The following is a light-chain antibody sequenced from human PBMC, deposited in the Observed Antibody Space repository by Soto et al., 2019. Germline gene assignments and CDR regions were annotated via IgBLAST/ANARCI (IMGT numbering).Light chain of an antibody. CDR2: DVS. V-gene: IGLV2-14*03. CDR3: SSYTSKLAVV. J-gene: IGLJ2*01. Sequence: QSALTQPASVSGSPGQSITISCTGTSSDVGAYMYVSWYQHHPGKAPRLIIYDVSNRPSGVSNRFSGSKSGNTASLTISGLQSEDEADYYCSSYTSKLAVVFGGGTKLTVL. CDR1: SSDVGAYMY.